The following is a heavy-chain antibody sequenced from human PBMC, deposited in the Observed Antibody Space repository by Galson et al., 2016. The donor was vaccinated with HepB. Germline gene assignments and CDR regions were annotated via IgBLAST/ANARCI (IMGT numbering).Heavy chain of an antibody. D-gene: IGHD3-10*01. CDR3: ARYGSGSYKEDV. Sequence: TLSLTCTVSGVSITSGDYYWSWIRQHPGKGLEWIGYIYYSGKGHYNPSLESRVTMSVDASKNQFSLNLTSVNAADTAIYYCARYGSGSYKEDVWGQGTTVTVSS. V-gene: IGHV4-31*03. J-gene: IGHJ6*02. CDR1: GVSITSGDYY. CDR2: IYYSGKG.